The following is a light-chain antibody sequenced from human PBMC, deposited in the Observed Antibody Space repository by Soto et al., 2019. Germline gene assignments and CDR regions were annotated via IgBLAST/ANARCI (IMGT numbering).Light chain of an antibody. CDR2: RTS. J-gene: IGKJ4*01. CDR3: QQYNNWPRAT. CDR1: QSISSN. V-gene: IGKV3-15*01. Sequence: EIVMTQSPATLSVSPGDRATLSRRASQSISSNLAWYQQKPGQAPRLLMFRTSSRATGFPARFSGSGSGTEFNLTISSLQSEDFGVYYCQQYNNWPRATFGGGTKVDIK.